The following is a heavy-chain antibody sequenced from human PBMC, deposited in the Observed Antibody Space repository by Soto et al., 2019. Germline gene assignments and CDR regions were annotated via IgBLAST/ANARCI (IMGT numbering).Heavy chain of an antibody. V-gene: IGHV3-66*01. CDR3: ARSVSTSYYYYMDV. Sequence: EVQLVESGGGVVQPGGSLRLSCAASGLTVSSNYMSWVRQAPGKGLEWVSFIYSGGSTYYADSVKGRFTISRDNSKNTLYLQMNGVTAEDTAVYYCARSVSTSYYYYMDVWGKRTTVTVSS. CDR2: IYSGGST. CDR1: GLTVSSNY. J-gene: IGHJ6*03. D-gene: IGHD4-4*01.